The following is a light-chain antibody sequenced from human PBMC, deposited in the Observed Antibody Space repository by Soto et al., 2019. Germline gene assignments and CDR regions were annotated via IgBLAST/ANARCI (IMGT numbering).Light chain of an antibody. CDR1: TSDVGDYDY. CDR3: CSYAGTSTYV. Sequence: QSALTQAPSVSGSPGQSVTISCTGTTSDVGDYDYVSWYLQHPGTAPKLLISDVRRRHSGVPDRFSGSKSGNTASLTISGLQVDDEGDYYCCSYAGTSTYVFGTGTKLTVL. J-gene: IGLJ1*01. CDR2: DVR. V-gene: IGLV2-11*01.